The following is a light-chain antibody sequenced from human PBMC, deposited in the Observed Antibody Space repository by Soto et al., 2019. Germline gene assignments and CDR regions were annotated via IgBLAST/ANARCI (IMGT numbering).Light chain of an antibody. Sequence: AIQLTQSPSSLSASVGDRVTITCRASQGISSALAWYQQKPGKAPKLLIYDASSLESGVPSRFSGSGSGTDFTLTISSLQPEYFATYHCHLFTSSPRFAPEPKVAIK. J-gene: IGKJ3*01. CDR3: HLFTSSPR. V-gene: IGKV1-13*02. CDR1: QGISSA. CDR2: DAS.